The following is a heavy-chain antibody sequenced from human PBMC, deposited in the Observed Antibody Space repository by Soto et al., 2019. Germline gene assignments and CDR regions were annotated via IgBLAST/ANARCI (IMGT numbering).Heavy chain of an antibody. D-gene: IGHD5-12*01. V-gene: IGHV3-23*01. J-gene: IGHJ3*02. CDR2: ISGSGGST. Sequence: GGSLRLSCAASGFTFSSYAMSWVRQAPGKGLEWVSAISGSGGSTYYADSVKGRFTISRDNSKNTLYLQMNSLRAEDTAVYYCAKDGSQRGIVATIVGGDAFDIWGQGTMVTVSS. CDR3: AKDGSQRGIVATIVGGDAFDI. CDR1: GFTFSSYA.